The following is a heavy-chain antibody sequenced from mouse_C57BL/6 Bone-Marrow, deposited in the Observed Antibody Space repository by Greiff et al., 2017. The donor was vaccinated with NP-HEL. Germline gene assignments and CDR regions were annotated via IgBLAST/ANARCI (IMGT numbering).Heavy chain of an antibody. D-gene: IGHD2-3*01. V-gene: IGHV5-6*01. CDR2: ISSGGSYT. CDR1: GFTFSSYG. Sequence: EVKLVESGGDLVKPGGSLKLSCAASGFTFSSYGMSWVRQTPDKRLEWVATISSGGSYTYYPASVKGRFTISRDNAKNTLYLQMSSLKSEDTAMYYCARHDGYYGWYFDVWGTGTTVTVSS. J-gene: IGHJ1*03. CDR3: ARHDGYYGWYFDV.